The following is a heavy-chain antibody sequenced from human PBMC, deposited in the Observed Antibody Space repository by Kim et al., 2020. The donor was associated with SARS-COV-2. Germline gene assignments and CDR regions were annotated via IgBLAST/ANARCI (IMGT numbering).Heavy chain of an antibody. V-gene: IGHV4-34*01. J-gene: IGHJ5*02. CDR2: INHSGST. CDR3: ARGGGAGRWFDP. Sequence: SETLSLTCAVYGGSFSGYYWSWIRQPPGKGLEWIGEINHSGSTYYNPSLKSRVTISVDTSKNQFSLKLSSVTAADTAVYYCARGGGAGRWFDPWGQGTLV. D-gene: IGHD1-26*01. CDR1: GGSFSGYY.